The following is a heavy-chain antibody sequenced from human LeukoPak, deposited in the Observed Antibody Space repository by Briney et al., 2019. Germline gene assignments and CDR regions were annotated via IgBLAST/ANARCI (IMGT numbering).Heavy chain of an antibody. D-gene: IGHD2-15*01. CDR2: IIPIFGTA. Sequence: SVKVSCKASGGTFSSYAISWVRQAPGQGREWMGGIIPIFGTANYAQKFQGRVTITADESTSTAYMELSSLRSEDTAVYYCAMGVTRKVVVAAPDAFDIWGQGTMVTVSS. CDR3: AMGVTRKVVVAAPDAFDI. J-gene: IGHJ3*02. CDR1: GGTFSSYA. V-gene: IGHV1-69*13.